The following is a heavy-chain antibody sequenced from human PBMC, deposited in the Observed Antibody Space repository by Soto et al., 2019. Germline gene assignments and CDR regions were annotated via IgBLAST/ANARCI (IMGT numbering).Heavy chain of an antibody. CDR3: ARTSMVRGVIITSFYFDY. CDR2: IYHSGST. V-gene: IGHV4-4*02. CDR1: SGSISSSNW. Sequence: SETLSLTCAVSSGSISSSNWWSWVRQPPGKGLEWIGEIYHSGSTNYNPSLKSRVTISVDKSKNQFSLKLSSVTAADTAVYYCARTSMVRGVIITSFYFDYWGQGTLVTVSS. D-gene: IGHD3-10*01. J-gene: IGHJ4*02.